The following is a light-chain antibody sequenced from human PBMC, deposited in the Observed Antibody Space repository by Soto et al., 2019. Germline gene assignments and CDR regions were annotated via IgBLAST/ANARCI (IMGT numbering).Light chain of an antibody. V-gene: IGLV1-47*01. CDR1: TSNILRNY. CDR2: MND. J-gene: IGLJ1*01. CDR3: ASWDDSVSGYV. Sequence: QSGLTQPPSGSGNPGKRQTISCSGSTSNILRNYVYWYRQLPGTAPILLIAMNDRRPSGVPDRLSGSKSGTSASLAISGLRSEDEADYYCASWDDSVSGYVFGTGTKVTVL.